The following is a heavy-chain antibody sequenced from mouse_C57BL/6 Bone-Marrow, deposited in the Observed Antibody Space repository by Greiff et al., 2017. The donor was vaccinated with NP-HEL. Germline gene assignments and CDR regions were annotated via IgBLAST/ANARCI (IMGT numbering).Heavy chain of an antibody. CDR1: GYTFTSYW. V-gene: IGHV1-72*01. CDR3: ARCPLYYYGSSEYAMDY. CDR2: IDPNSGGT. Sequence: QVHVKQPGAELVKPGASVKLSCKASGYTFTSYWMHWVKQRPGRGLEWIGRIDPNSGGTKYNEKFKSKATLTVDKPSSTAYMQLSSLTSEDSAVYYCARCPLYYYGSSEYAMDYWGQGTSVTVSS. D-gene: IGHD1-1*01. J-gene: IGHJ4*01.